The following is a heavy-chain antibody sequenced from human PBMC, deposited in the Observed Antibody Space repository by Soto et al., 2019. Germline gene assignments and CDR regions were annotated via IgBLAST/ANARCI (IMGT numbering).Heavy chain of an antibody. V-gene: IGHV1-58*01. J-gene: IGHJ4*02. CDR3: AAVVWGDIYGLARH. D-gene: IGHD4-17*01. CDR2: IDVGSANA. Sequence: QMQLVQSGPEVKKPGTSVKVSCKTSGFTFSSSAVHWVRQARGHRLQWIGWIDVGSANANYAQMLQERGTIVREMCTRTAYMELSSLRQEDTAVYYCAAVVWGDIYGLARHWGPGTLVTVYS. CDR1: GFTFSSSA.